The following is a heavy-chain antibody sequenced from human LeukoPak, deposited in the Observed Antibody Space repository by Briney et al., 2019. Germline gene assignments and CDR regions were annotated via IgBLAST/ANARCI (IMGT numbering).Heavy chain of an antibody. D-gene: IGHD6-13*01. Sequence: SETLSLTCTVSGGSVSNYYWSWIRQPPGKELQSIGYLYNSGGTDYNPSLKSRVTISVDTSKNQFSLKLSSVTAADTAVYYCARGWGSSWHPDYFDYWGQGTLVTVSS. CDR1: GGSVSNYY. CDR3: ARGWGSSWHPDYFDY. V-gene: IGHV4-59*02. CDR2: LYNSGGT. J-gene: IGHJ4*02.